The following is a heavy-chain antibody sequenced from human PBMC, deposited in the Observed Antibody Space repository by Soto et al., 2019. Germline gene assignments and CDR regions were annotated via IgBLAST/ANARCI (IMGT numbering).Heavy chain of an antibody. Sequence: QVQLVQSEAEVKKPGSSVKVSCKTSGGTFSSYSVSWVRQAPGQGLEWMGGIIPIFGIPTYAQKFQVRVTISADESTSTASMELSGLRSEDTAIYYCTRGHGFNGASFDYWGQGTLVTVSS. CDR1: GGTFSSYS. CDR3: TRGHGFNGASFDY. CDR2: IIPIFGIP. V-gene: IGHV1-69*01. J-gene: IGHJ4*02. D-gene: IGHD2-8*01.